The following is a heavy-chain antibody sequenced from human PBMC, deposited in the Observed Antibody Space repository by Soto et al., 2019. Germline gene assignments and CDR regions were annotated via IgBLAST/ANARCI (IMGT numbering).Heavy chain of an antibody. CDR3: AKGSVLRVVEAPLAVLGGVDV. CDR1: GFTFSSYG. CDR2: MSYDGSHE. Sequence: GGSLRLSCVASGFTFSSYGMHWVRQAPGKGLEWVAVMSYDGSHEYYADSVKGRFTISRDNSKTILYLQMNSLRLEDTAVYYCAKGSVLRVVEAPLAVLGGVDVWGQGAMVTVSS. D-gene: IGHD2-8*01. V-gene: IGHV3-33*06. J-gene: IGHJ6*02.